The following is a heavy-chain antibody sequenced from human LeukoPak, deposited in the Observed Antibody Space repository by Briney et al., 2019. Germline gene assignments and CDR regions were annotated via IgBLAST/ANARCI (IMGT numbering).Heavy chain of an antibody. J-gene: IGHJ4*02. Sequence: ASVKVSCKASGYSFTSYYMHWVRQAPGQGLEWMGIINPSGGSTTYAQKFQGRVTMTRDMSTSTVYMELGSLRSEDTAVYYCARDRTRYYDSSGYYIGYYFDYWGQGTLVTVSS. CDR1: GYSFTSYY. CDR2: INPSGGST. D-gene: IGHD3-22*01. V-gene: IGHV1-46*01. CDR3: ARDRTRYYDSSGYYIGYYFDY.